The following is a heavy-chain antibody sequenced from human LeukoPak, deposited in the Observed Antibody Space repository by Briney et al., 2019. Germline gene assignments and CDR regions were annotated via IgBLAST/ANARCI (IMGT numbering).Heavy chain of an antibody. CDR3: ARRGRSKVASFDY. J-gene: IGHJ4*02. Sequence: KPSETLSLTCTVSGASISSYYWSWIRQPPGKGLEWIGEINHSGSTNYNPSLKSRVTISVDTSKNQFSLKLSSVTAADTAVYYCARRGRSKVASFDYWGQGTLVTVSS. V-gene: IGHV4-34*01. D-gene: IGHD2-15*01. CDR1: GASISSYY. CDR2: INHSGST.